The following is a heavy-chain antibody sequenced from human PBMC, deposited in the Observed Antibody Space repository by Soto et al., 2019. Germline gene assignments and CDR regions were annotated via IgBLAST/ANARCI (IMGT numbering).Heavy chain of an antibody. Sequence: QVQLVQSGAEVKKPGASVKVSCKASGYTFTSYGISWVRQAPGQGLEWMGWISAYNGNTNYAQKLQGRVTMTTDTSTSTAYMELRSLRSDDTAVYYCARQMSVDTAMVGWYYDYGMDVWGQGTTVTVSS. D-gene: IGHD5-18*01. CDR2: ISAYNGNT. CDR3: ARQMSVDTAMVGWYYDYGMDV. V-gene: IGHV1-18*04. J-gene: IGHJ6*02. CDR1: GYTFTSYG.